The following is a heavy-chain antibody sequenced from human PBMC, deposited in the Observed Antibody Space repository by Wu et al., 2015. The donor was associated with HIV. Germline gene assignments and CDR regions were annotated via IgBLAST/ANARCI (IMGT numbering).Heavy chain of an antibody. CDR1: GGTFSSYA. V-gene: IGHV1-69*13. CDR2: IIPIFGTA. J-gene: IGHJ3*02. Sequence: QVQLVQSGAEVKKPGSSVKVSCKASGGTFSSYAISWVRQAPGQGLEWMGRIIPIFGTANYAQKFQGRVTITADESTSTAYMELSSLRSEDTAVYYCARKPYYYDSSGYQLPDDAFDIWAKGQWSPSLQ. CDR3: ARKPYYYDSSGYQLPDDAFDI. D-gene: IGHD3-22*01.